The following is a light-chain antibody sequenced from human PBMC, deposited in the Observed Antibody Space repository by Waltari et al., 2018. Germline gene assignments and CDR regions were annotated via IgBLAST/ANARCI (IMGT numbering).Light chain of an antibody. Sequence: LTQPSSVSGAPGQTVTISCSGSISPIIRGAVDCYRQLPGKAPNLLIYRNDQRPSGVPDRFSGSRSGTSASLAISGLLSEDEADYFCATWDDNLSTHVFGSGTKVTVL. V-gene: IGLV1-44*01. CDR1: ISPIIRGA. CDR2: RND. J-gene: IGLJ1*01. CDR3: ATWDDNLSTHV.